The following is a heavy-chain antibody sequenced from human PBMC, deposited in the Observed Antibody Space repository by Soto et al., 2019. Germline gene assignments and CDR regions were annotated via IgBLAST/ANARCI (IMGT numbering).Heavy chain of an antibody. D-gene: IGHD5-18*01. V-gene: IGHV1-69*13. CDR3: ARLHSHGTYGMDV. CDR2: IIPIFGTA. Sequence: AASVKVSCKASGGSFTYTLSWVRQAPGQGLEWMGGIIPIFGTANYAQKFQGRVTITADESTKTAYMELSTLRSEDTAVYYCARLHSHGTYGMDVWGQGTTVTVYS. CDR1: GGSFTYT. J-gene: IGHJ6*02.